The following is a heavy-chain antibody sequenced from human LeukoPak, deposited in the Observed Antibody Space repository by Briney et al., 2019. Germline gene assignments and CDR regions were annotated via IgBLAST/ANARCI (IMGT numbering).Heavy chain of an antibody. D-gene: IGHD1/OR15-1a*01. CDR1: GFTFSSYA. CDR2: ISSSSSYI. Sequence: SGGSLRLSCAASGFTFSSYAMSWVRQAPGKGLEWVSSISSSSSYIYYADSVKGRFTISRDNAKNSLHLQMNSLRAEDTAVYYCARGHGNIIRPIWGQGTMVTVSS. CDR3: ARGHGNIIRPI. J-gene: IGHJ3*02. V-gene: IGHV3-21*01.